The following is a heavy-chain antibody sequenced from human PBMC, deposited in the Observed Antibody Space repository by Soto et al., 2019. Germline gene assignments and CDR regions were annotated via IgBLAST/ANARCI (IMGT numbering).Heavy chain of an antibody. Sequence: EVQLVESGGGLVQPGGSLRLSCVASGFTFSTYWMTWVRQAPGKGLEWVASINQDGSEIYYVDSVKGRFTISRDNAKNSLYLKMNSLRAEDTAVYYCARAITTAGGYWGQGTLVTVSS. CDR1: GFTFSTYW. V-gene: IGHV3-7*05. D-gene: IGHD6-25*01. CDR2: INQDGSEI. CDR3: ARAITTAGGY. J-gene: IGHJ4*02.